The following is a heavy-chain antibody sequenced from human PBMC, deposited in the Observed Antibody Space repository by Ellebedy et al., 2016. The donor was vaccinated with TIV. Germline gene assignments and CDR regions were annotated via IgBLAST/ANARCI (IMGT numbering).Heavy chain of an antibody. CDR1: EFIFSSYA. CDR2: ISNDGYDE. CDR3: ARSGSYEYFQH. V-gene: IGHV3-30-3*01. D-gene: IGHD1-26*01. J-gene: IGHJ1*01. Sequence: GESLKISXAASEFIFSSYAMQWVRQAPGKGLEWVAIISNDGYDEYYADSVKGRFTISRDNAKNSLYLQMNSLRAEDTAVYYCARSGSYEYFQHWGQGTLVTVSS.